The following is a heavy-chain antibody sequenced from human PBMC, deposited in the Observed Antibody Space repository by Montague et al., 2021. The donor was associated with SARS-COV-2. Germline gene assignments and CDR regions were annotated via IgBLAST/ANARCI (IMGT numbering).Heavy chain of an antibody. Sequence: SETLSLTCNVSGASISSYYWSWIRQPPARGLEWIGYIYYTGTSRSNPSLQSRVTMSVDTSKNQFSLAVRSVTAADTAAYYCASLDRNWFDSWCQGTLVTVSS. CDR2: IYYTGTS. D-gene: IGHD1-14*01. CDR3: ASLDRNWFDS. CDR1: GASISSYY. V-gene: IGHV4-59*01. J-gene: IGHJ5*01.